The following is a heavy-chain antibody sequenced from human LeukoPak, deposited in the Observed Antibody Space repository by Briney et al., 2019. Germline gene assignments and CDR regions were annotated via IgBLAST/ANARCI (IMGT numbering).Heavy chain of an antibody. CDR2: IYYSGST. J-gene: IGHJ3*02. V-gene: IGHV4-39*01. Sequence: SETLSLTCTVSGGSISSSSYYWGWIRQPPGKGLEWIGSIYYSGSTYYNPSLKSRVTISVDTSKNQFSLKLSSVTAADTAVYYCARNTHYYDRSGITGMYVCDMWGRGTMVTVSS. CDR3: ARNTHYYDRSGITGMYVCDM. CDR1: GGSISSSSYY. D-gene: IGHD3-22*01.